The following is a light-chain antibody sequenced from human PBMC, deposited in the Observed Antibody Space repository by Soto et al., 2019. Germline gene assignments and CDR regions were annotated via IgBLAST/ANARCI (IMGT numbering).Light chain of an antibody. Sequence: QCLLTQPRSGSGSPGQSVTISCTGTSSDIGNYNYVSWYQQYPGKAPKLIIYDVSKRPSGIPDRFFGSKFGNTASLTISGLQAEDEADYYCCSYAGSFIFVFGTGTKVTVL. V-gene: IGLV2-11*01. CDR3: CSYAGSFIFV. CDR2: DVS. J-gene: IGLJ1*01. CDR1: SSDIGNYNY.